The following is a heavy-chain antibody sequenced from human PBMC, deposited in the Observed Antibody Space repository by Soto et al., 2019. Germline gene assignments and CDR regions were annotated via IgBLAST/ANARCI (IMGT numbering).Heavy chain of an antibody. CDR1: GGSISSGGYY. V-gene: IGHV4-31*03. Sequence: ASETLSLTCTVSGGSISSGGYYWSWIRPHPGKGLEWIGYIYYSGSTYYNPSLKSRVAISVDTSKNQFSLKLSSVTAADTAVYYCARAGHSLIDYWGQGTLVTVSS. J-gene: IGHJ4*02. CDR2: IYYSGST. CDR3: ARAGHSLIDY. D-gene: IGHD2-21*01.